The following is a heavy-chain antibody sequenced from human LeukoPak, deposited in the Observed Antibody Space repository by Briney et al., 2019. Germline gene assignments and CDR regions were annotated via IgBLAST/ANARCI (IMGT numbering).Heavy chain of an antibody. CDR2: IYYTGSI. Sequence: SETLSLTCTVSGGSVNSGSYYWSWIRQPPGKGLEWIGYIYYTGSIKYNPSLKSRVTISVDTSKNQFSLKLYSVTAADTAVYYCARVGFVDVVATIGFYFDYWGQGTLVTVSS. CDR3: ARVGFVDVVATIGFYFDY. D-gene: IGHD5-12*01. CDR1: GGSVNSGSYY. V-gene: IGHV4-61*01. J-gene: IGHJ4*02.